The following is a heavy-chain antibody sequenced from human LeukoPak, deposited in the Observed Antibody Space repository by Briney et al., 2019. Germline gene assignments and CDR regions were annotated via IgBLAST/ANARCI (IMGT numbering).Heavy chain of an antibody. Sequence: PSETLSLTCAVYGGSFSGYYWSWIRQPPGKGLEWIGEINHSGSTSYNPSLKSRGTISVDTSKNQFSLKVNSVTAADTAVYYCASCQTTKYYYDGMDVWGQGTTVTVSS. CDR2: INHSGST. D-gene: IGHD1-14*01. V-gene: IGHV4-34*01. J-gene: IGHJ6*02. CDR3: ASCQTTKYYYDGMDV. CDR1: GGSFSGYY.